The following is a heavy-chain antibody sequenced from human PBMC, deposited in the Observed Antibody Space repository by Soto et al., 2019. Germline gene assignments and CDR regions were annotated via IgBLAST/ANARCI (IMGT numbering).Heavy chain of an antibody. D-gene: IGHD2-15*01. CDR1: GFTFSSNA. CDR2: MSYVGSNE. V-gene: IGHV3-30-3*01. J-gene: IGHJ4*02. CDR3: ARDSILSGTTRPPPLDY. Sequence: QVQLVESGGGVVQPGRSLRLSCAASGFTFSSNAMHWVRQAPGKELEWVAVMSYVGSNEYYADSVKGRFTISRDNSTNSLYLQMNSLRAEDTAVYYCARDSILSGTTRPPPLDYWGQGTLVTVSS.